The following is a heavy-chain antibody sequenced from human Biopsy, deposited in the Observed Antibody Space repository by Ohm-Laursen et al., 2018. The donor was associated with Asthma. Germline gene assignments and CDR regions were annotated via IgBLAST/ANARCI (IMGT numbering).Heavy chain of an antibody. CDR2: ISYDGRNT. D-gene: IGHD2-21*02. J-gene: IGHJ6*02. Sequence: SLRLSCAASGFTFDNYTMHWVRQAPGKGLEWVTIISYDGRNTYYADSVEGRFTISRDNSKNTMFLQMSSLRPEDTAVYYCARGGLHYYEYYGMDVWGQGTTVTVSS. V-gene: IGHV3-30*04. CDR1: GFTFDNYT. CDR3: ARGGLHYYEYYGMDV.